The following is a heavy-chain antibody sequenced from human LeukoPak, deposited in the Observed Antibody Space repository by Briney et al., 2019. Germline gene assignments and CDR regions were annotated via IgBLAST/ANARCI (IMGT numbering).Heavy chain of an antibody. D-gene: IGHD3-10*01. CDR3: GTYYYGSSTGRVLDAFDI. CDR1: GGTFSSYA. Sequence: SVKVSCKASGGTFSSYAISWVRQAPGQGLEWMGGIIPIFGTANYAQKFQGRVTITADESTSTAYMELSSLRSEDTAVYYCGTYYYGSSTGRVLDAFDIWGQGTMVTVSS. CDR2: IIPIFGTA. V-gene: IGHV1-69*01. J-gene: IGHJ3*02.